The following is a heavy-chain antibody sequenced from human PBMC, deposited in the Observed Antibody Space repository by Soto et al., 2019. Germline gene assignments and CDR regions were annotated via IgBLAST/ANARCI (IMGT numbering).Heavy chain of an antibody. Sequence: SETLSLTCTVSGGSISSGGYYWSWIRQHPGKGLEWIGYIYYSGSTYYNPSLKSRVTISVDTSKNQFSLKLSSVTAADTAVYYCARDGARNAVAAGGYFDYWGQGTLVTVSS. D-gene: IGHD6-19*01. CDR1: GGSISSGGYY. CDR2: IYYSGST. V-gene: IGHV4-31*03. CDR3: ARDGARNAVAAGGYFDY. J-gene: IGHJ4*02.